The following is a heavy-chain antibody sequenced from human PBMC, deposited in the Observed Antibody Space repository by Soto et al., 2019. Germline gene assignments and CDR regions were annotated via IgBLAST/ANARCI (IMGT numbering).Heavy chain of an antibody. CDR1: GFTFSYYG. J-gene: IGHJ6*02. CDR3: AGAVREVLWFGARGACMDV. D-gene: IGHD3-10*01. CDR2: IWYDGSNK. V-gene: IGHV3-33*01. Sequence: QVQLVESGGGVVQPGRSLRLTCEASGFTFSYYGMHWVRQVPGKGLEWVAVIWYDGSNKYYADSVKGRFTISRDNSKKMVYVQMNSLRSEDTAVYYCAGAVREVLWFGARGACMDVWGQGTTVSVS.